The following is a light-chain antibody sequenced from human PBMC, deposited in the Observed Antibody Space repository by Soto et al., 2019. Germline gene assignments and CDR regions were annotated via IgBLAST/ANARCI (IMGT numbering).Light chain of an antibody. Sequence: EIVMTQSPATLSVSPGERATLSCRAGQNIHTNLAWYQQKPGQAPRLLFYGASTGATGLPARFSGSGSGTEFTLTINSLQAEDCAVYYCQQYGSSPRTFGQGTLLEIK. CDR3: QQYGSSPRT. J-gene: IGKJ5*01. CDR1: QNIHTN. V-gene: IGKV3-15*01. CDR2: GAS.